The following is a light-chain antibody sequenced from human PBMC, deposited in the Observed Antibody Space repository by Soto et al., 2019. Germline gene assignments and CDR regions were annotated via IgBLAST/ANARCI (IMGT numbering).Light chain of an antibody. J-gene: IGKJ1*01. Sequence: EIVMSQSPVTLSVSPGETVILSCRASQSLRSNLARYQQKPGQTPRLLIYSASIRAAATPARFSGSGSGTDFTLTISGLEPEDFAVYYCQQYGSSLSFGQGTKVDI. V-gene: IGKV3-20*01. CDR3: QQYGSSLS. CDR2: SAS. CDR1: QSLRSN.